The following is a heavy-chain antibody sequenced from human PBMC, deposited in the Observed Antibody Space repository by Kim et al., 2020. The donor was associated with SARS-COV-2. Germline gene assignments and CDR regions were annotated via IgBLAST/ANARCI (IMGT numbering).Heavy chain of an antibody. CDR2: INHSGST. V-gene: IGHV4-34*01. Sequence: SETLSLTCAVYGGSFSGYYWSWIRQPPGKGLEWIGEINHSGSTNYNPSLKSRVTISVDTSKNQFSLKLSSVTAADTAVYYCARGRHSYASDYFDYWGQGT. CDR1: GGSFSGYY. J-gene: IGHJ4*02. CDR3: ARGRHSYASDYFDY. D-gene: IGHD5-18*01.